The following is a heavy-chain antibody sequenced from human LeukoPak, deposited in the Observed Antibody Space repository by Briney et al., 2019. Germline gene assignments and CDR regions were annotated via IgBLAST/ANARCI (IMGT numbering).Heavy chain of an antibody. CDR2: ISSDSGTI. CDR1: GLTFSTYS. CDR3: ARAAQPGFDP. J-gene: IGHJ5*02. D-gene: IGHD1-14*01. V-gene: IGHV3-48*01. Sequence: PGGSLRLSCGASGLTFSTYSMNWVRQAPGKGLEWVSYISSDSGTIYYADPVKGRFTISRDNAKNSLYLQMNSLRAEDTAVYYCARAAQPGFDPWGQGTLVTVSS.